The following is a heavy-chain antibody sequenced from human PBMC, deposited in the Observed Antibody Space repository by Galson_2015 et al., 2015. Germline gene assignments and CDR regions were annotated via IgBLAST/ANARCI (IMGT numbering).Heavy chain of an antibody. CDR2: IKEDGSEK. D-gene: IGHD2-15*01. V-gene: IGHV3-7*01. CDR1: GFSFSNYW. CDR3: AKEEVGIGYCSGGSCLYNYFDP. Sequence: LRLSCAASGFSFSNYWMTWVRQAPGKGLEWVANIKEDGSEKYYVDSVKGRFTVSRDNAKNLLSLQMNSLRAEDTAVYYCAKEEVGIGYCSGGSCLYNYFDPWGQGTLVTVSS. J-gene: IGHJ5*02.